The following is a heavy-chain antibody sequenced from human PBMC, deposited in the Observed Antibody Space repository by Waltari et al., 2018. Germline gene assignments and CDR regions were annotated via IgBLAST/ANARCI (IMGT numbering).Heavy chain of an antibody. CDR1: GGSISSFF. J-gene: IGHJ4*02. V-gene: IGHV4-59*12. CDR2: IHHSGST. Sequence: QVQLQESGPGLVKPSETLSLSCSVSGGSISSFFWNWIRQPPGRGLEWIGFIHHSGSTKCNPSLKGRVTMSVDTSKSQFSLRLTSVTAADTAVYYCARWDSSGRYYGDWGQGTPVIVSS. D-gene: IGHD3-22*01. CDR3: ARWDSSGRYYGD.